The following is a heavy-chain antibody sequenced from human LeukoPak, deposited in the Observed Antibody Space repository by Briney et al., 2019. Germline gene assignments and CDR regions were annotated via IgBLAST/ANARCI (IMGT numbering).Heavy chain of an antibody. D-gene: IGHD3-10*01. Sequence: SETLSLTCTVSGGSISSGDYYWSWIRQPPGKGREWIGYIFYSGSTYYNPSLKSRVTISVGTSKKQFSLKLSSVTAADTAIYYCARETYYFGASYIDYWGQGTLVTVSS. V-gene: IGHV4-30-4*01. CDR2: IFYSGST. CDR1: GGSISSGDYY. CDR3: ARETYYFGASYIDY. J-gene: IGHJ4*02.